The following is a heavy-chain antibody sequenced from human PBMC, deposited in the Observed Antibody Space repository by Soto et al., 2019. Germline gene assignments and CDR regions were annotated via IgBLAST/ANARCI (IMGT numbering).Heavy chain of an antibody. J-gene: IGHJ4*02. CDR3: AKTVYTNGLFDC. V-gene: IGHV3-23*01. Sequence: EVQLLESGGGLVQPGGSLRLSCAASGFSFNNYGTSWVRQAPGKGLEWVSLINTSGKTYYADSVKGRFTMSRDNSKNTLYRQMNSLRAEDTAMYYCAKTVYTNGLFDCWGRGPLVTVSS. CDR1: GFSFNNYG. CDR2: INTSGKT. D-gene: IGHD3-16*01.